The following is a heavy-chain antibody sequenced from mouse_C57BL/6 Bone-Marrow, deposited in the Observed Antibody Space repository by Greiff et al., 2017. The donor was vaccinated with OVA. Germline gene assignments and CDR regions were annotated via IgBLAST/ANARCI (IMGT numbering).Heavy chain of an antibody. V-gene: IGHV1-85*01. CDR2: IYPRDGST. CDR3: ARYYYGSSSAWFAY. Sequence: VQLQQSGPELVKPGASVQLSCKASGYTFTSYDINWVKQRPGQGLEWIGWIYPRDGSTKYNEKFKGKATLTVDTSSSTAYMELHSLTSEDSAVYFCARYYYGSSSAWFAYWGQGTLVTVSA. D-gene: IGHD1-1*01. J-gene: IGHJ3*01. CDR1: GYTFTSYD.